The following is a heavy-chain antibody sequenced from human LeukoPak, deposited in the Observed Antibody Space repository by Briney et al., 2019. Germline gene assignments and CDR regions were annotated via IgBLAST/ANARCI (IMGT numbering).Heavy chain of an antibody. CDR2: IYYSGST. CDR1: GVSISSSSYY. D-gene: IGHD6-25*01. J-gene: IGHJ4*02. V-gene: IGHV4-39*01. Sequence: SETLSLTCTVSGVSISSSSYYWGWIRQPPGKGLEWIGSIYYSGSTYYNPSLKSRVTISVDTSKNQFSLKLSSVTAAGTAVYYCARHQVGYYFDYWGQGTLVTVSS. CDR3: ARHQVGYYFDY.